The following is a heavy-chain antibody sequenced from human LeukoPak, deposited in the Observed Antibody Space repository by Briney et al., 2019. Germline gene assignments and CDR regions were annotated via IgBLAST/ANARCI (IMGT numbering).Heavy chain of an antibody. Sequence: SVKVSCKASGGTFSSYAISWVRQAPGQGLEWMGGIIPIFGTANYAQKFQGRVTITADESTSTTYMELSSLRSEDTAVYYCATGGIRHWLEEYWGRGTLVIISS. CDR1: GGTFSSYA. V-gene: IGHV1-69*01. D-gene: IGHD3-10*01. CDR3: ATGGIRHWLEEY. CDR2: IIPIFGTA. J-gene: IGHJ4*02.